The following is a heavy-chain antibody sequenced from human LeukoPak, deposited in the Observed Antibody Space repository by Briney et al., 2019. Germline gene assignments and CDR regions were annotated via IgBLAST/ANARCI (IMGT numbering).Heavy chain of an antibody. J-gene: IGHJ4*02. V-gene: IGHV1-18*01. CDR3: ARGRATTLYYFDH. CDR1: GYYFNNYG. Sequence: ASVKVSCKASGYYFNNYGINWVRQAPGQGLEWMGWISAYNDNTFYAQKFQGRVSMTTDTSTSTAYMEMRSLRSDDTAVYYCARGRATTLYYFDHWGQGTLVTVSS. D-gene: IGHD1/OR15-1a*01. CDR2: ISAYNDNT.